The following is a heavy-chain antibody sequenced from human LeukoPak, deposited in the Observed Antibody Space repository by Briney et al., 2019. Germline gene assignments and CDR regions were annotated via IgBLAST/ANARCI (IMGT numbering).Heavy chain of an antibody. CDR1: GGSISSYY. CDR3: ARAPDFDYGGIDY. J-gene: IGHJ4*02. Sequence: SETLSLTCTVSGGSISSYYWSWIRQPPGKGLEWIGYIYYSGSTNYSPSLKSRVTISVDTSKNQFSLKLSSVTAADTAVYYCARAPDFDYGGIDYWGQGTLVTVSS. CDR2: IYYSGST. D-gene: IGHD4-23*01. V-gene: IGHV4-59*08.